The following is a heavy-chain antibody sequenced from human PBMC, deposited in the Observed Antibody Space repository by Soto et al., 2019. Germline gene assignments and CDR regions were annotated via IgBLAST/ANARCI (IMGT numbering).Heavy chain of an antibody. Sequence: QVQLQESGPGLVKPSQTLSLTCTVSGGSISSGGYYWSWIRQHPGKGLEWIGCIYYSGSTYYNPSLKSRVTISVDTSKNQFSLKLSSVTAADTAVYYCARDPADILTGPVNYYYYGMDVWGQGTTVTVSS. J-gene: IGHJ6*02. CDR1: GGSISSGGYY. D-gene: IGHD3-9*01. V-gene: IGHV4-31*03. CDR3: ARDPADILTGPVNYYYYGMDV. CDR2: IYYSGST.